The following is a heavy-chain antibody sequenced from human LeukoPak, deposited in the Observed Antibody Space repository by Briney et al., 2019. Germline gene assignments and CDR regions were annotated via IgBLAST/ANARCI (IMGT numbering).Heavy chain of an antibody. CDR1: GYTFTGYY. D-gene: IGHD6-13*01. Sequence: ASVKVSCKAPGYTFTGYYMHWVRQAPGQGLEWMGWINPNSGGTNYAQKFQGRVTMTRDTSISTAYMELRRLRSDDTAVYYCARGHWFSSSSCDYWGQGTLVTVSS. CDR3: ARGHWFSSSSCDY. V-gene: IGHV1-2*02. J-gene: IGHJ4*02. CDR2: INPNSGGT.